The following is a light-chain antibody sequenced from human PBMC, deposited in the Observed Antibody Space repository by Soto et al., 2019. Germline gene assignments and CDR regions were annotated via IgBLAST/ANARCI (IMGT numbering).Light chain of an antibody. CDR3: QQRNNWSIT. J-gene: IGKJ5*01. V-gene: IGKV3-11*01. CDR2: DES. CDR1: QSVSSC. Sequence: EIVLTQFPATLSLSAGDSATLSCRASQSVSSCLAWYQQKTGQAPRILIYDESNRATGIPDRLSGSGSGTDLNLTISRLEPEDFAVYYCQQRNNWSITCGQGTRLEIK.